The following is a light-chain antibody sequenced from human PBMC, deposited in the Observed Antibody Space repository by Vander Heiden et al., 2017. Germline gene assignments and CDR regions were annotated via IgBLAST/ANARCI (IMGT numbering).Light chain of an antibody. CDR1: QDITKY. CDR2: DTF. Sequence: DIQMTQSPSSLSASVGDRVTITCQASQDITKYLNWYQQKSGKAPKLLIYDTFNLETGVPSRFSGSGSGTDFSFTISSLQPEDTATYYCQQYKAPLTFGQGTKLEIK. CDR3: QQYKAPLT. J-gene: IGKJ2*01. V-gene: IGKV1-33*01.